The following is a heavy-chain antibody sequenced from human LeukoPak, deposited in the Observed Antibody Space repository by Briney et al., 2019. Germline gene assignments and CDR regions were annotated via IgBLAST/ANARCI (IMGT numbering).Heavy chain of an antibody. CDR3: PRQGGGDYGWGSTHRHWFDP. J-gene: IGHJ5*02. Sequence: PSETLSLTCAVYGGSFSGYYWSWIRQPPGKGLEWIGEINHSGSTNYNPSLKSRVTISVDTSKNQFSLQLSPVTAADPAGYYCPRQGGGDYGWGSTHRHWFDPGAREPWSPSPQ. CDR1: GGSFSGYY. V-gene: IGHV4-34*01. CDR2: INHSGST. D-gene: IGHD3-10*01.